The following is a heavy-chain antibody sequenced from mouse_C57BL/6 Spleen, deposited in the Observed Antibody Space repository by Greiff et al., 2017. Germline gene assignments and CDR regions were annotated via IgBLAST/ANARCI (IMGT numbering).Heavy chain of an antibody. CDR3: AINGNYGNFDV. Sequence: QVQLQQPGAELVKPGASVKVSCKASGYTFTSYWMHWVKQRPGQGLEWIGRIHPSDSDTNYNQKFKGKATLTVDKSSSTAYMQRSNLTSEDSAVYCCAINGNYGNFDVWGTGTTVTVSS. D-gene: IGHD1-1*01. V-gene: IGHV1-74*01. CDR2: IHPSDSDT. CDR1: GYTFTSYW. J-gene: IGHJ1*03.